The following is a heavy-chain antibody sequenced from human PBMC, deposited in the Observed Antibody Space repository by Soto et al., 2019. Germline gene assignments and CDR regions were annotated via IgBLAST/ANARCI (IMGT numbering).Heavy chain of an antibody. CDR2: AYWDDDR. J-gene: IGHJ4*02. V-gene: IGHV2-5*02. CDR1: GFSLTSSGVG. D-gene: IGHD1-26*01. CDR3: ARFPGTAGAFDY. Sequence: QITLNESGPTVVKPTQTLTLTCTVSGFSLTSSGVGVGWVRQPPGKALEFLTLAYWDDDRRYSSSLRSRLTITKDTSKNQVVLTMTNMGPVDTATYYCARFPGTAGAFDYWGQGTLVTVSS.